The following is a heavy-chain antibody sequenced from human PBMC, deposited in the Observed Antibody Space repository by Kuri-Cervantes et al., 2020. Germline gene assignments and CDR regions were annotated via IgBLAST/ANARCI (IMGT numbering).Heavy chain of an antibody. CDR1: GGSFSGYD. CDR3: ARGGRVRRDYGGKLIDY. Sequence: SETLSVTCAVYGGSFSGYDWSWIRQPPGKGLEWIGKINHSGSTNDNPSLKSRVTISVDTSKNQFSLKLSSMTAADTAVYYCARGGRVRRDYGGKLIDYWGQGTLVTVSS. J-gene: IGHJ4*02. D-gene: IGHD4-23*01. V-gene: IGHV4-34*01. CDR2: INHSGST.